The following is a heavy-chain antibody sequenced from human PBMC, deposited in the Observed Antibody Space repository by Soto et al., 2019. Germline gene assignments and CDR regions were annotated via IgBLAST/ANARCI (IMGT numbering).Heavy chain of an antibody. J-gene: IGHJ5*02. CDR2: ISAYNGNT. D-gene: IGHD3-3*01. CDR3: ARTPHLESIPIFGVVIVWFDP. CDR1: GYTFTSYG. Sequence: ASVEVSCKASGYTFTSYGMSWVRQAPGQGLEGMGWISAYNGNTNYAQKLQGRVTMTTDTSTSTAYMELRSLRSDDTAVYYCARTPHLESIPIFGVVIVWFDPWGPGTMVTVYS. V-gene: IGHV1-18*04.